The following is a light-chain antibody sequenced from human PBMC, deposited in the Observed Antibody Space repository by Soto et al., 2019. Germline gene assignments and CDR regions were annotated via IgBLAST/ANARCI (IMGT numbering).Light chain of an antibody. CDR2: GAS. Sequence: ETVVTQSPGTLSLSTGERATLSCRASQRLGRNYLAWSQQNPGQAPSLPIYGASNRATGIPETFSGSGSGTGFTLAISRLEPEELGVYYCHQYDNPPQRFGGAKKVEIK. CDR3: HQYDNPPQR. V-gene: IGKV3-20*01. J-gene: IGKJ4*02. CDR1: QRLGRNY.